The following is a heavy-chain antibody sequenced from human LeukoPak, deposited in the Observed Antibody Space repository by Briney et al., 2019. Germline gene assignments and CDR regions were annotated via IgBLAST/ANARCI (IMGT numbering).Heavy chain of an antibody. CDR2: IYSGGNR. J-gene: IGHJ6*02. V-gene: IGHV3-66*01. Sequence: GGSLRLSCAASGFTVSCYYMTWVRQAPGKGLEWVSVIYSGGNRYYADSVKGRVAISRDNPKNTVFLQMNSVRAEDTAVYYCARSYSNHRFGMDVWGQGTTVTVSS. CDR3: ARSYSNHRFGMDV. CDR1: GFTVSCYY. D-gene: IGHD4-11*01.